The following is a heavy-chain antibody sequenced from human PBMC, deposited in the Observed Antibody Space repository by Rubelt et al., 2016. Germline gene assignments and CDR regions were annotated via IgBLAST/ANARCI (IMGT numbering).Heavy chain of an antibody. V-gene: IGHV3-30*03. CDR2: ISYDGSNK. J-gene: IGHJ4*02. CDR3: ARAKQQLVEYDY. Sequence: GGGLVQPGGSLRLSCTASGFTFTSYSMNWVRQAPGKGLEWVAVISYDGSNKYYADSVKGRFTISRDNSKNTLYLQMNSLRAEDTAVYYCARAKQQLVEYDYWGQGTLVTVSS. D-gene: IGHD6-13*01. CDR1: GFTFTSYS.